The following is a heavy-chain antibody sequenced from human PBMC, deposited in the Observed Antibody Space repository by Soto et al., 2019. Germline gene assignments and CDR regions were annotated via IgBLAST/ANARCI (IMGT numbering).Heavy chain of an antibody. CDR1: GGSLSGYY. V-gene: IGHV4-34*01. J-gene: IGHJ4*02. Sequence: SETLSLTCAVYGGSLSGYYWSWIRQPPGKGLEWIGEINHSGSTNYNPSLKSRVTISVDTSKNQFSLKLSSVTAADTAVYYCARDKITGLFDYWGQGTLVTVSS. CDR3: ARDKITGLFDY. D-gene: IGHD2-8*02. CDR2: INHSGST.